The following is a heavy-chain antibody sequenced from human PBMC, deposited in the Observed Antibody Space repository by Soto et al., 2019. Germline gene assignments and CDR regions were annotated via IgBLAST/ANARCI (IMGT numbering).Heavy chain of an antibody. CDR3: AGDHWAAAGNWFDP. CDR1: GYTFTSYA. D-gene: IGHD6-13*01. CDR2: INAGNGNT. J-gene: IGHJ5*02. V-gene: IGHV1-3*01. Sequence: QVQLVQSGAEVKKPGASVKVSCKASGYTFTSYAMHWVRQAPGQRLEWMGWINAGNGNTKYSQKFQGRVTITRDTSASTAYMELSSLRSEDTAVYYCAGDHWAAAGNWFDPWGQGTLVTVSS.